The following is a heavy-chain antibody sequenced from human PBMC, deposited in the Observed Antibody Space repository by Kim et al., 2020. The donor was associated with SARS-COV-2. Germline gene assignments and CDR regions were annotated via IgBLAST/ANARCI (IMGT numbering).Heavy chain of an antibody. D-gene: IGHD2-15*01. V-gene: IGHV4-39*01. Sequence: SRVTISIATSKNQFSLKLSSVTAADTAVYYCARAVPRFVVVVAATNAFDIWGQGTMVTVSS. J-gene: IGHJ3*02. CDR3: ARAVPRFVVVVAATNAFDI.